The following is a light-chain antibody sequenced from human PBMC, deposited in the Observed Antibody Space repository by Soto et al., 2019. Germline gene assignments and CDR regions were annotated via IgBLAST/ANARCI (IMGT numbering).Light chain of an antibody. CDR3: SSYTSSTTWV. J-gene: IGLJ3*02. Sequence: QSALTQPASVSGSPGQSITISCTGISSDVGGYNYVSWYQQHPGKAPKLMIYEVSNRPSGVSNRFSGSKSGNTASLIISGLQVEDEADYYCSSYTSSTTWVFGGGTKVTVL. CDR1: SSDVGGYNY. V-gene: IGLV2-14*01. CDR2: EVS.